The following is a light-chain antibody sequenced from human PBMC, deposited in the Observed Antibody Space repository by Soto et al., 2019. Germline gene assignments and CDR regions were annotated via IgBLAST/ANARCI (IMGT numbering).Light chain of an antibody. Sequence: EVVLTQSPATLYLSPGERATLSCRASQSVSSYLAWYQQKPGQAPRLLIYDASNRATGIPARFSGSGSGTDFTLTISSLEPEDFAVYYCQQRSNWPITFGQGTRLEI. CDR2: DAS. V-gene: IGKV3-11*01. CDR1: QSVSSY. J-gene: IGKJ5*01. CDR3: QQRSNWPIT.